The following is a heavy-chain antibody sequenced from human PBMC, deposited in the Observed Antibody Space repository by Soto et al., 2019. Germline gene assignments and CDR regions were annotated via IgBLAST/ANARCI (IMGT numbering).Heavy chain of an antibody. V-gene: IGHV3-74*01. Sequence: EVQLVESGGGLVQPGGSLRLSCAASGFTFSSYWMHWVRQGPGKGLVWVSRINGDGSSASYADSVKGRFTISRDNAKYTLYLQMNSLTAEDTAVYYCVREGENGGRGALAYWGQGTLVTVSS. CDR2: INGDGSSA. D-gene: IGHD1-26*01. J-gene: IGHJ4*02. CDR1: GFTFSSYW. CDR3: VREGENGGRGALAY.